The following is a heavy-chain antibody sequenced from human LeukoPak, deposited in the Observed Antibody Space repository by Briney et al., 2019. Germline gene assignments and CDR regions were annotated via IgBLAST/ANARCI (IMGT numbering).Heavy chain of an antibody. CDR3: AKDRGTQYYYYGMDV. CDR2: ISYDGSNK. CDR1: GFSFNTYW. Sequence: GGSLRLSCTASGFSFNTYWMTWVRQAPGKGLEWVAVISYDGSNKYYADSVKGRFTISRDNSKNTLYLQMNSLRAEDTAVYYCAKDRGTQYYYYGMDVWGQGTTVTVSS. V-gene: IGHV3-30*18. D-gene: IGHD3-10*01. J-gene: IGHJ6*02.